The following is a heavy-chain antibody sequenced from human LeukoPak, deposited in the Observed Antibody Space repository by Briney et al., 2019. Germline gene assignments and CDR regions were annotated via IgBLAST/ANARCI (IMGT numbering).Heavy chain of an antibody. CDR3: ARRGDGGFWYFDL. V-gene: IGHV4-59*08. Sequence: PSETLSLTCTVSGGSMSSDYWNWIRQPPGKGLQWVGYILYSGGTNYNPSLKSRVTISIDTSKNQFSLKLSSVTAADTAVYYCARRGDGGFWYFDLWGRGTLVTVSS. CDR1: GGSMSSDY. D-gene: IGHD3-16*01. J-gene: IGHJ2*01. CDR2: ILYSGGT.